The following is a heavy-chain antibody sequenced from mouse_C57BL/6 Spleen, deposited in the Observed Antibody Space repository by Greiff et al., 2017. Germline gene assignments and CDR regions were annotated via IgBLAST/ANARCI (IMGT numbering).Heavy chain of an antibody. D-gene: IGHD3-2*02. Sequence: QVQLQQPGAELVMPGASVKLSCKASGYTFTSYWMHWVKQRPGQGLEWIGEIDPSDSYTNYNQKFTGKFTLTVDKSSSTAYLQLSSLTSEDSAVYYYGRAHRQPRPFAYWGHGTLVTVSA. CDR1: GYTFTSYW. CDR2: IDPSDSYT. V-gene: IGHV1-69*01. CDR3: GRAHRQPRPFAY. J-gene: IGHJ3*01.